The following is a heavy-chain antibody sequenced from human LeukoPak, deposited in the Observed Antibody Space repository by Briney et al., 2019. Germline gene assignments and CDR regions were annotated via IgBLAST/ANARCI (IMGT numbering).Heavy chain of an antibody. CDR2: INSDASTT. J-gene: IGHJ4*02. D-gene: IGHD6-19*01. CDR1: GFTFNNYW. V-gene: IGHV3-74*01. CDR3: ASGSSGWYGEI. Sequence: PGGSLRLSCAASGFTFNNYWMHWVRHAPGKGLVWVSRINSDASTTNYVDSVKGRFTMSRDNAKNTLYLQMNSLRAEDTAVYHCASGSSGWYGEIRGQGTLVTVSS.